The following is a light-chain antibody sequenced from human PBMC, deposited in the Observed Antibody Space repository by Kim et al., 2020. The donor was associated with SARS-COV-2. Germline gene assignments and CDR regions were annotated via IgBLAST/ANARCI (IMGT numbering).Light chain of an antibody. CDR3: QVWNGENAV. CDR1: NIGTKT. Sequence: SYELTQPPSVSVAPGKTARITCGGSNIGTKTVHWYQQRPGQAPVVVIYYESDRPSGIPERFSGSNSENTATLTISRVEAGDEADYYCQVWNGENAV. J-gene: IGLJ7*01. CDR2: YES. V-gene: IGLV3-21*01.